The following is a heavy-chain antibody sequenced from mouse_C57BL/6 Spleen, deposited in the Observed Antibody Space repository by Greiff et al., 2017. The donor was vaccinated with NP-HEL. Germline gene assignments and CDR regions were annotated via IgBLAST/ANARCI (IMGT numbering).Heavy chain of an antibody. J-gene: IGHJ4*01. V-gene: IGHV1-11*01. CDR3: GRDDGYSLAMDY. D-gene: IGHD2-3*01. Sequence: QVQLKESGAELASPGASVTLSCKASGYTFPDHIMNWVKKRPGQGLEWICRIYPVSGETNSNQKFMGKATFSVDRSASTVYMVVNSLTSEDPAVYDCGRDDGYSLAMDYWGQGTSGTVSS. CDR2: IYPVSGET. CDR1: GYTFPDHI.